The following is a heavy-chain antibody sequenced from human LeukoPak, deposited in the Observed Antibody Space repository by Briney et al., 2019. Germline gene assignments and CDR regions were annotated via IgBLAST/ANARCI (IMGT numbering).Heavy chain of an antibody. CDR1: GYTFTGYY. Sequence: ASVKVSCKAPGYTFTGYYMHWVRQAPGQGLEWMGWINPNSGGTNYAQKFQGRVTMTRDTSISTAHMELSRLRSDDTAVYYCARDIGSTLLFDYWGQGTLVTVSS. CDR2: INPNSGGT. D-gene: IGHD1-26*01. V-gene: IGHV1-2*02. J-gene: IGHJ4*02. CDR3: ARDIGSTLLFDY.